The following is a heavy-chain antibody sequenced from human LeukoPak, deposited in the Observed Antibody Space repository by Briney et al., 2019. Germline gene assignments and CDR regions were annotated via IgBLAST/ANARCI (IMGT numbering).Heavy chain of an antibody. CDR3: ARDKEGMATIYY. CDR1: GYTFTRYG. Sequence: ASVKVSCEASGYTFTRYGISWVRQAPGQGLEWMGWISAYNANTNYAQKLQGRVTMNTDTSTSTAYMELRSLRSDDTAVYYCARDKEGMATIYYWGQGTLVTVSS. D-gene: IGHD5-24*01. CDR2: ISAYNANT. V-gene: IGHV1-18*01. J-gene: IGHJ4*02.